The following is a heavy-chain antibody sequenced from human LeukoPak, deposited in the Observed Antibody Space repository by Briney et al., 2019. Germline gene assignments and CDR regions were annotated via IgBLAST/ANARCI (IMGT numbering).Heavy chain of an antibody. CDR1: GGSFSGYY. CDR3: ARGLAAAGISDY. D-gene: IGHD6-13*01. CDR2: INHSGST. Sequence: PSETLSLTCAVYGGSFSGYYWSWIRQPPGKGLEWIGEINHSGSTNYNPSLKSRVTISVDTSKNQFSLKLSSVTAADTAVYYCARGLAAAGISDYWGQGTLVTVSS. V-gene: IGHV4-34*01. J-gene: IGHJ4*02.